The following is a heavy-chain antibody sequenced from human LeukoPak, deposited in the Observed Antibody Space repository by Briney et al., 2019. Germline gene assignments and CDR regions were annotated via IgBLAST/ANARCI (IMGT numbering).Heavy chain of an antibody. CDR1: GFTFSSYE. V-gene: IGHV3-48*03. CDR2: ISSSGSTI. CDR3: AREGIVGAHDAFGI. D-gene: IGHD1-26*01. Sequence: GGSLRLSCAASGFTFSSYEMNWVRQAPGKGLEWVSYISSSGSTIYYADSVKGRFTISRDNAKNSLYLQMNSLRAEDTAVYYCAREGIVGAHDAFGIWGQGTMVTVSS. J-gene: IGHJ3*02.